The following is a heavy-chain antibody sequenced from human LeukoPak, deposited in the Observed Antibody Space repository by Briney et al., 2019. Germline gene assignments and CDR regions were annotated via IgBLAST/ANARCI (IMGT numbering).Heavy chain of an antibody. Sequence: ASVKVSCKASGYNFTSYYMHWVRQAPGQGLEWMGIINPSGGTTNYAQKFQGRVTMTRDTSTSTVYMELSSLRSEDTAVYYCASFSGIAAAGTRVLPDYWGQGTLVTVSS. CDR3: ASFSGIAAAGTRVLPDY. CDR1: GYNFTSYY. J-gene: IGHJ4*02. V-gene: IGHV1-46*01. CDR2: INPSGGTT. D-gene: IGHD6-13*01.